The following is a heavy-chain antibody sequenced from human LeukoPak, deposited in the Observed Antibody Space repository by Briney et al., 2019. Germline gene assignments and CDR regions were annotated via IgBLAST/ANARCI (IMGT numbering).Heavy chain of an antibody. J-gene: IGHJ4*02. CDR2: IKQEGSEK. D-gene: IGHD6-13*01. V-gene: IGHV3-7*01. Sequence: GGSLRLSCAASGFTFSSYWMSWVRQAPGKGLEWVANIKQEGSEKYYVDSVKGGFTISRENAKNSLYLQMNSLRAEDTAVYYCARVSIAAAGYYFDYWGREPWSPSPQ. CDR1: GFTFSSYW. CDR3: ARVSIAAAGYYFDY.